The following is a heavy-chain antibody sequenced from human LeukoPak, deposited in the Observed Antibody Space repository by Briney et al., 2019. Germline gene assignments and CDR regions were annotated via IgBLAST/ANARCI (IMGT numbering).Heavy chain of an antibody. Sequence: PSETLSLTCTVSGGSISSYYWSWIRQPPGKGLEWIGYIYYSGSTNYNPSLKSRVTISVDTSKNQFSLKLSSVTAADTAVYYCARGGGSSWAGYWGQGTLDTVSS. CDR2: IYYSGST. CDR1: GGSISSYY. V-gene: IGHV4-59*01. J-gene: IGHJ4*02. CDR3: ARGGGSSWAGY. D-gene: IGHD6-13*01.